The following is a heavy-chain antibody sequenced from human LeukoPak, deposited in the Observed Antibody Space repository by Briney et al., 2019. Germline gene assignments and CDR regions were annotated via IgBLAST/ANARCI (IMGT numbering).Heavy chain of an antibody. CDR1: GYTFTSYG. J-gene: IGHJ3*02. D-gene: IGHD3-3*01. CDR2: ISAYNGNT. Sequence: ASVKVSCKASGYTFTSYGISWVRQAPGQGLEWMGWISAYNGNTNYAQKLQGRVTMTTDTSTSTAYMELRSLRSDDTAVYYCARAQYYDFWSGYYTGADLGAFDIWGQGTMVTVSS. V-gene: IGHV1-18*01. CDR3: ARAQYYDFWSGYYTGADLGAFDI.